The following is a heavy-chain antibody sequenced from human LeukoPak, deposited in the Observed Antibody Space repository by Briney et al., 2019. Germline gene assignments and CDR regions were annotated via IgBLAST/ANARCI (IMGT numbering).Heavy chain of an antibody. V-gene: IGHV3-23*01. J-gene: IGHJ6*02. Sequence: GGSLRLSCAASGFTVSSYAMSWVRQAPGKVLEWVSAISGSGGSTYYADSVKGRFTISRDNSKNTLYLQMNSLRAEDTAVYYCAKDRSYYDSSGYYVRQPYYYYYGMDVWGQGTTVTVSS. CDR2: ISGSGGST. CDR3: AKDRSYYDSSGYYVRQPYYYYYGMDV. D-gene: IGHD3-22*01. CDR1: GFTVSSYA.